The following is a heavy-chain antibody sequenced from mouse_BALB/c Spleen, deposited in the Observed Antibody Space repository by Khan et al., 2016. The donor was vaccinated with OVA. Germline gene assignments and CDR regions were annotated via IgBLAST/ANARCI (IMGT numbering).Heavy chain of an antibody. CDR1: GYSITSDYA. Sequence: EVQLVESGPGLVKPSQSLSLTCTVTGYSITSDYAWNWIRQFPGNKLEWMGYISSSGSTNYNPALKSRISITRDTSKNQFFLQLNSVTTEDTATYYYARDRYRYNYAMDYWGQGTSVTVSS. CDR3: ARDRYRYNYAMDY. J-gene: IGHJ4*01. V-gene: IGHV3-2*02. CDR2: ISSSGST. D-gene: IGHD2-14*01.